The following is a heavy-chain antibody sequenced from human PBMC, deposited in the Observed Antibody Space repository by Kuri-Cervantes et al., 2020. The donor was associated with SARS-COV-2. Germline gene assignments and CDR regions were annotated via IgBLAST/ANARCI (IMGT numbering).Heavy chain of an antibody. V-gene: IGHV1-8*02. CDR1: GYTFTSYD. J-gene: IGHJ4*02. D-gene: IGHD2-15*01. CDR3: ASLGVDCSGGSCWQGFDY. CDR2: MNPNSGNT. Sequence: ASVKVSCKASGYTFTSYDINWVRQATGQGLEWMGWMNPNSGNTGYAQKFQGRVTITRNTSISTVYMELSSLRSEDTAVYYCASLGVDCSGGSCWQGFDYWGQGTLVTVSS.